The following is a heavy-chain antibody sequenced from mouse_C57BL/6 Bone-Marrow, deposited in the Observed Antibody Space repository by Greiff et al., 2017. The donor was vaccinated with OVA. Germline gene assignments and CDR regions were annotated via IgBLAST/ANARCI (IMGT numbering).Heavy chain of an antibody. Sequence: QVHVKQPGAELVMPGASVKLSCKASGYTFTSYWMHWVKQRPGQGLEWIGEIDPSDSYTNYNQKFKGKSTLTVDKSSSTAYMQLSSLTAEDSAVYYCARQYYGSSYGFAYGGQGTLVTVSA. CDR3: ARQYYGSSYGFAY. D-gene: IGHD1-1*01. J-gene: IGHJ3*01. CDR2: IDPSDSYT. V-gene: IGHV1-69*01. CDR1: GYTFTSYW.